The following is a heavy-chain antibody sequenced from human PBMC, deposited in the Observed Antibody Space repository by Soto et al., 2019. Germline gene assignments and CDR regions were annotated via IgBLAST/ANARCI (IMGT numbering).Heavy chain of an antibody. CDR2: ISYDGSNK. V-gene: IGHV3-30-3*01. J-gene: IGHJ4*02. Sequence: GGSLRLSCAASGFTFSSYAMHWVRQAPGKGLEWVAVISYDGSNKYYADSVKGRFTISRDNSKNTLYLQMNSLRAEDTAVYYCARVGPYYYDSSGYYDPYWGQGTLVTVSS. CDR1: GFTFSSYA. D-gene: IGHD3-22*01. CDR3: ARVGPYYYDSSGYYDPY.